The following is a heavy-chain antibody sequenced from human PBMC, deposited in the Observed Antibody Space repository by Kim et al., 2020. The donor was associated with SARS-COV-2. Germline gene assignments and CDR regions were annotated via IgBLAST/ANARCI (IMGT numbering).Heavy chain of an antibody. Sequence: SETLSLTCAVYGGSFSGYYWSWIRQPPGKGLEWIGEINHSGSTNYNPSLKSRVTISVDTSKNQFSLKLSSVTAADTAVYYCAREAKRIVGAPKGVWFDPWGQGTLVTVSS. D-gene: IGHD1-26*01. CDR3: AREAKRIVGAPKGVWFDP. J-gene: IGHJ5*02. CDR1: GGSFSGYY. V-gene: IGHV4-34*01. CDR2: INHSGST.